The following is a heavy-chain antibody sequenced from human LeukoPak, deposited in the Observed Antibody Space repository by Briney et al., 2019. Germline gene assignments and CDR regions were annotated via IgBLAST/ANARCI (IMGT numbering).Heavy chain of an antibody. Sequence: GGSLRLSCAASGFTFNIYSMIWVRQASGKGLEWVSSISSSSTYIYYADSVKGRFTISRDNAKNSLDLQMNSLRAEDTAVYYCARQTFPNDSSGYYLDYWGQGALVTVSS. J-gene: IGHJ4*02. V-gene: IGHV3-21*01. CDR1: GFTFNIYS. CDR3: ARQTFPNDSSGYYLDY. D-gene: IGHD3-22*01. CDR2: ISSSSTYI.